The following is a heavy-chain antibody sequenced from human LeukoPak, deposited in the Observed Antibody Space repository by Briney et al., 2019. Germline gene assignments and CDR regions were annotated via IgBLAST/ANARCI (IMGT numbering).Heavy chain of an antibody. CDR1: GYTFTGYY. V-gene: IGHV1-2*02. J-gene: IGHJ5*02. D-gene: IGHD3-10*01. CDR3: ARDFVIGYYYGSGANNWFDP. Sequence: GASVKVSCKASGYTFTGYYMHWGRQPPGQGLGGMGWINPNSGGTNYAQKFQGRVTMTRDTSISTAYMELSRLRSDDTAVYYCARDFVIGYYYGSGANNWFDPWGQGTLVTVSS. CDR2: INPNSGGT.